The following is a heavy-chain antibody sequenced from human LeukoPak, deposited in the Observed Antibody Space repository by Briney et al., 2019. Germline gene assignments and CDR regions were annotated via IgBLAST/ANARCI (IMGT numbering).Heavy chain of an antibody. CDR2: ISYDGNQK. V-gene: IGHV3-30-3*02. CDR1: GFTFRSYA. Sequence: GGSLRLSCTASGFTFRSYAIHWVRQAPGKGLEWVAVISYDGNQKFYADSLKARFTISRDNSKNTLYLQMNSLRAEDTAVYYCAKKGAATGDFDYWGQGTLVTVSS. D-gene: IGHD1-26*01. CDR3: AKKGAATGDFDY. J-gene: IGHJ4*02.